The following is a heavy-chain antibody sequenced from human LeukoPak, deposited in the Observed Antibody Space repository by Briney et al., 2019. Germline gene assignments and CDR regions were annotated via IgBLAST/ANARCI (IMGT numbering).Heavy chain of an antibody. V-gene: IGHV4-4*02. CDR1: GGSISSSNW. CDR2: IYHSGST. D-gene: IGHD6-19*01. CDR3: ARAAEYSSGWYLFDY. J-gene: IGHJ4*02. Sequence: SETLSLTCAVSGGSISSSNWWSWVRQPPGKGLEWIGEIYHSGSTNYNPSLKSRVTISVDTSKNQVSLKLSSVTAADTAMYYCARAAEYSSGWYLFDYWGQGILVTVSA.